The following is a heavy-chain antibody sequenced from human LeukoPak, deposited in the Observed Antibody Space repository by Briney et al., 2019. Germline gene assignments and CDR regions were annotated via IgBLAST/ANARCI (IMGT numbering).Heavy chain of an antibody. CDR2: VLYDGSKK. D-gene: IGHD6-13*01. Sequence: GGSLRLSCAASGFTFSNFGMHWVRQAPGKGLEWVAAVLYDGSKKFYSDSVKGRFSIYRDNSNYTLFVQMHSLRPDDTAVYYCANFDGSSQAFHLWGQGTMVTVSS. CDR3: ANFDGSSQAFHL. V-gene: IGHV3-30*18. J-gene: IGHJ3*01. CDR1: GFTFSNFG.